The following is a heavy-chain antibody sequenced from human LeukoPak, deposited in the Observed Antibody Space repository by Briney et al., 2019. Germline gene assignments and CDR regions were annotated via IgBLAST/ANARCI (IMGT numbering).Heavy chain of an antibody. V-gene: IGHV3-21*01. Sequence: GGSLRLSCAASGFTFSSYDMHWVRQAPGKGLEWVSSVSSTSGYIYYADSVKGRFTISRDNSKNSVYLQMNSLRAEDTAVYYCARRSPEYYYYAMDVWGQGTTVTVSS. CDR3: ARRSPEYYYYAMDV. CDR2: VSSTSGYI. J-gene: IGHJ6*02. D-gene: IGHD1-14*01. CDR1: GFTFSSYD.